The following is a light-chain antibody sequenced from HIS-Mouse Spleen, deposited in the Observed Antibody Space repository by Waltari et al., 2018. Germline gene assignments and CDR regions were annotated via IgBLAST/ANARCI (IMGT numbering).Light chain of an antibody. J-gene: IGLJ3*02. Sequence: QSALTQPASASGPPRQSITISCTGARADVGSNNLVSWYQQHPGKAPKLMIYEGSKRPSGVSNRFSGSKSGNTASLTISGLQAEDEADYYCCSYAGSWVFGGGTKLTVL. CDR2: EGS. V-gene: IGLV2-23*01. CDR1: RADVGSNNL. CDR3: CSYAGSWV.